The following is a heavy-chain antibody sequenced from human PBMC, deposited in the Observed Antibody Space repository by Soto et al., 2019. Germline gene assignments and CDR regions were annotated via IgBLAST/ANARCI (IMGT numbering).Heavy chain of an antibody. D-gene: IGHD3-10*01. CDR3: AGGEDGGSGSFPYYYYGMDV. V-gene: IGHV3-30*03. CDR1: GFTFSSYG. Sequence: QVQLVESGGGVVQPGRSLRLSCAASGFTFSSYGMHWVRQAPGKGLEWVTIISYDGSNKYYADSVKGRFTISRDNSKNTLYLQMNSLRAEDTAVYYCAGGEDGGSGSFPYYYYGMDVWGPGTTVTVSS. CDR2: ISYDGSNK. J-gene: IGHJ6*02.